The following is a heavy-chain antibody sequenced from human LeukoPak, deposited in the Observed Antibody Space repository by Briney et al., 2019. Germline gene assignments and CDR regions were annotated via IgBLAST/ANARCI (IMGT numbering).Heavy chain of an antibody. CDR1: GFTFSDYY. J-gene: IGHJ3*02. CDR3: ARIYSSSSSRGAFDI. D-gene: IGHD6-6*01. Sequence: PGGSLRLSCAASGFTFSDYYMSWVRQAPGKGLEWVSSISSSSSYIYYADSVKGRFTISRDNAKNSLYLQMNSLRAEDTAVYYCARIYSSSSSRGAFDIWGQGTMVTVSS. CDR2: ISSSSSYI. V-gene: IGHV3-21*01.